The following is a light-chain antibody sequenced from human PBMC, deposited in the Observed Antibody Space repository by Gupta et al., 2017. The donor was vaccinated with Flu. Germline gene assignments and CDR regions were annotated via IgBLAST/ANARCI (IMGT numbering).Light chain of an antibody. Sequence: TSSDVGGYNYVSWYQQYPGKAPKLMIYEVSKRPSGVPDRFSASKSGNTASLTVSGLQAEDEADYYCSSYAGSKYWMFGGGTKLTVL. J-gene: IGLJ3*02. CDR1: SSDVGGYNY. CDR2: EVS. V-gene: IGLV2-8*01. CDR3: SSYAGSKYWM.